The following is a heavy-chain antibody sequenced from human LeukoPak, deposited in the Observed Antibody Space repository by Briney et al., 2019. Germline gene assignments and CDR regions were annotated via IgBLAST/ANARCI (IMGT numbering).Heavy chain of an antibody. CDR2: ISGSSSYI. V-gene: IGHV3-21*01. Sequence: GGSLRLSCAASGFTFSSYSMNWVRQAPGKGLEWVSSISGSSSYIYYADSVKGRFTISRDNAKNSLYLQMNSLRAEDTAVYYCASSNWFDPWGQGTLVTVSS. CDR1: GFTFSSYS. CDR3: ASSNWFDP. J-gene: IGHJ5*02.